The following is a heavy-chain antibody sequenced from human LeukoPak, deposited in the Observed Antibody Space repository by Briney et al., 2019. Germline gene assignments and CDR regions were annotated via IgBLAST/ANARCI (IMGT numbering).Heavy chain of an antibody. Sequence: PGGTLRLSCGASGLTFGTYWMHWVRQAPGKGLVWVSGVNSDGGTTTYADSVKGRFTISRDNAKNTLYLQMNSLRAEDTAVYYCARGIAAMGGDYWGQGTLVTVSS. CDR1: GLTFGTYW. J-gene: IGHJ4*02. CDR3: ARGIAAMGGDY. V-gene: IGHV3-74*01. D-gene: IGHD6-13*01. CDR2: VNSDGGTT.